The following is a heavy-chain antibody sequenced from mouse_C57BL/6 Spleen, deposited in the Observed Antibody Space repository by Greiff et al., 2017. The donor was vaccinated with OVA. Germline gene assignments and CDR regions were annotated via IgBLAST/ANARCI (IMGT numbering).Heavy chain of an antibody. CDR2: IDPSDSYT. D-gene: IGHD1-1*01. CDR1: GYTFTSYW. J-gene: IGHJ2*01. Sequence: QVQLQQPGAELVKPGASVKLSCKASGYTFTSYWMQWVKQRPGQGLEWIGEIDPSDSYTNYNQKFKGKATLTVDKSSSTAYMQLSSLTSEDSAVYYCAREGITTVVADWGQGTTLTVSS. V-gene: IGHV1-50*01. CDR3: AREGITTVVAD.